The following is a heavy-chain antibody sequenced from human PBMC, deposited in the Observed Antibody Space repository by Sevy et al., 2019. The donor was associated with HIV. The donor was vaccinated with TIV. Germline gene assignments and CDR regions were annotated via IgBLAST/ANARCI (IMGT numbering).Heavy chain of an antibody. Sequence: GGSLRLSCAASGFTFSSYGMHWVRQAPGKGLEWVAVIWYDGSNKYYADSVKGRFTISRDNSKNTLYLQMNSLRAEDTAVYYCARETSSSSPTYYYYYGMDVWGQGTTVTVSS. CDR2: IWYDGSNK. D-gene: IGHD6-6*01. J-gene: IGHJ6*02. CDR3: ARETSSSSPTYYYYYGMDV. V-gene: IGHV3-33*01. CDR1: GFTFSSYG.